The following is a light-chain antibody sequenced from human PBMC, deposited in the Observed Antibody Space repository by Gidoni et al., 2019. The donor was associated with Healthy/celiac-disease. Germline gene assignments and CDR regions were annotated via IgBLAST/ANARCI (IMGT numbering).Light chain of an antibody. CDR3: QQYNSYLWT. V-gene: IGKV1-5*03. Sequence: DIQMTQSPSTLSASVGDRVTITCRASQSISSWLAWYQQKPGNAPKLMIYKASSLESGVPSRFSGSGSGTELTLTISSLQPDDFATDYCQQYNSYLWTFGQGTKVEIK. CDR2: KAS. CDR1: QSISSW. J-gene: IGKJ1*01.